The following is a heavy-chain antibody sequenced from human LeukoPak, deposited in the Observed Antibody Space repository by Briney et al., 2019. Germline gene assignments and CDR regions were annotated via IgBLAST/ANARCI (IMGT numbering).Heavy chain of an antibody. D-gene: IGHD4-17*01. CDR1: VYTFTSYG. V-gene: IGHV1-18*01. J-gene: IGHJ5*02. Sequence: ASVKVSCKASVYTFTSYGISWGRQAPGQGLEWMGGISAYNGNTNYAQKLQGRVTMTTDTSTSTAYMELRSLRSDDTAVYYCARKKWGYGDSNWFDPWGQGTLVTVSS. CDR2: ISAYNGNT. CDR3: ARKKWGYGDSNWFDP.